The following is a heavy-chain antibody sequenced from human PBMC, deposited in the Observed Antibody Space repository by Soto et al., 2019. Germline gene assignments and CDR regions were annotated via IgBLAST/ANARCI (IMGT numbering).Heavy chain of an antibody. CDR3: AKHSRRYDVVCY. D-gene: IGHD6-13*01. V-gene: IGHV3-23*01. J-gene: IGHJ4*02. Sequence: EVQLLESGGGLVQPGGSLRLSCAASGFTFSSYAMSWVRQAPGKGLEWVSAISGSGGSTYYADSVKGRFTISRDNSKNTLDLQMKRLRAEDTAVYHCAKHSRRYDVVCYWGQGTLVTVSS. CDR2: ISGSGGST. CDR1: GFTFSSYA.